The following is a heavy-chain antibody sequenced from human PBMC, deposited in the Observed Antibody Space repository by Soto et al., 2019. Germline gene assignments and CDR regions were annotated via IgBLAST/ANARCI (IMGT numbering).Heavy chain of an antibody. CDR1: VYTFTSYD. CDR2: MNPNSGNT. Sequence: ASVKVSCQASVYTFTSYDINWVRQATGQGLEGMGWMNPNSGNTGYAQKFQGRVTMTRNTSISTAYMELSSLRSEDTAVYYCARHSSSWYHYYYYYGMDVWGQGTTVTVSS. D-gene: IGHD6-13*01. J-gene: IGHJ6*02. V-gene: IGHV1-8*01. CDR3: ARHSSSWYHYYYYYGMDV.